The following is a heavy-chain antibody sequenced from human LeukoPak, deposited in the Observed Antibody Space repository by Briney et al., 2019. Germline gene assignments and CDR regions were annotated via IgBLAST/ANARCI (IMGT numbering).Heavy chain of an antibody. J-gene: IGHJ4*02. V-gene: IGHV3-11*01. CDR3: ARGVGATVVCDY. CDR2: ISRSGSTK. Sequence: PGGSLRLSCAASGFTFSDYNMRWIRQAPGKGLEWVSSISRSGSTKYYADSVKGRFTISRDNAKNSLFLQMNSLRAEDTAVYYCARGVGATVVCDYWGQGTLVTVSS. D-gene: IGHD1-26*01. CDR1: GFTFSDYN.